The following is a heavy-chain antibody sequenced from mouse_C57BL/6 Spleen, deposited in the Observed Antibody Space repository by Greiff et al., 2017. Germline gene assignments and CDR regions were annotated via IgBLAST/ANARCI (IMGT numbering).Heavy chain of an antibody. CDR2: ISSGSSTI. CDR1: GFTFSDYG. D-gene: IGHD1-1*01. V-gene: IGHV5-17*01. J-gene: IGHJ4*01. Sequence: EVQLVESGGGLVKPGGSLKLSCAASGFTFSDYGMHWVRQAPEKGLEWVAYISSGSSTIYYADTVKGRFTISRDNAKNTLFLQVTSLRSEDTAMYYCARKLVRVSYYYAMDYWGQGTSVTVSS. CDR3: ARKLVRVSYYYAMDY.